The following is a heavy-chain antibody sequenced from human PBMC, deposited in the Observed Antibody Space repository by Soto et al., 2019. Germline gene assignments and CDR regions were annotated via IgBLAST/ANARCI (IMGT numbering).Heavy chain of an antibody. J-gene: IGHJ6*02. CDR3: ARLGGYCSGTSTSCYGFYGMDV. Sequence: SETLSLTCTVSGGSISSGPYSWGWIRQPPGEGLEWIGTFHYKENTYYNTSLGSRDTISVDTSKNQFTLRMTSVTVADQAETNCARLGGYCSGTSTSCYGFYGMDVWGQGTTVT. CDR1: GGSISSGPYS. V-gene: IGHV4-39*01. CDR2: FHYKENT. D-gene: IGHD2-2*01.